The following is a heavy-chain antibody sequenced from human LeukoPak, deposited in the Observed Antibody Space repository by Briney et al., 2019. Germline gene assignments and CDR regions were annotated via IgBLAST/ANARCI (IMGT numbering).Heavy chain of an antibody. CDR2: INAGNGNT. V-gene: IGHV1-3*01. D-gene: IGHD2-2*01. CDR3: AIGYCSSTSCDAFDI. J-gene: IGHJ3*02. Sequence: ASVKVSCKASGYTFTSYAMHWVRQAPGQRLEWMGWINAGNGNTKYSQKFQGRVTMTTDTSTSTAYMELRSLRSDDTAVYYCAIGYCSSTSCDAFDIWGQGTMVTVSS. CDR1: GYTFTSYA.